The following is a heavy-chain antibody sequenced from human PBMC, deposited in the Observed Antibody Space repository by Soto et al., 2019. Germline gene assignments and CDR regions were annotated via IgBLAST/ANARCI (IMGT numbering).Heavy chain of an antibody. Sequence: SETLSLTCAVYGGSFSGYYWSWIRQPPGKGLEWIGEINHSGSTNYNPSLKSRVTISVDTSKNQFSLKLSSVTAADTAVYYCARGSRIAARPLGYYYYGMDVWGQGTTVTVSS. CDR1: GGSFSGYY. D-gene: IGHD6-6*01. CDR2: INHSGST. CDR3: ARGSRIAARPLGYYYYGMDV. V-gene: IGHV4-34*01. J-gene: IGHJ6*02.